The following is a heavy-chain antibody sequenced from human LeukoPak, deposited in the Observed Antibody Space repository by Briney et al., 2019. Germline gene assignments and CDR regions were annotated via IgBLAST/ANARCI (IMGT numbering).Heavy chain of an antibody. CDR3: ARFVGLWFGEHYFDY. J-gene: IGHJ4*02. D-gene: IGHD3-10*01. V-gene: IGHV4-34*01. CDR1: GGSFSGYY. Sequence: PSETLSLTCAVYGGSFSGYYWSWIRQPPGKGLEWIGEINHSGSTNYSPSLKSRVTISVDTSKNQFSLKLSSVTAADTAVYYCARFVGLWFGEHYFDYWGQGTLVTVSS. CDR2: INHSGST.